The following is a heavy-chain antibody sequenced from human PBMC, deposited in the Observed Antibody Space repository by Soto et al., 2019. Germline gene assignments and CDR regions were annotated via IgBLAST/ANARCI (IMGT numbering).Heavy chain of an antibody. J-gene: IGHJ4*02. CDR1: GGSISSSSYY. CDR3: ARDYCSGGSCHFGVLR. CDR2: IYYSGST. V-gene: IGHV4-39*01. D-gene: IGHD2-15*01. Sequence: QLQLQESGPGLVKPSETLSLTCTVSGGSISSSSYYWGWIRQPPGKGLEWIGSIYYSGSTYYNPSLKSRVTISVDTSKNQFSLKLSSVTAADTAVYYCARDYCSGGSCHFGVLRWGQGTLVTVSS.